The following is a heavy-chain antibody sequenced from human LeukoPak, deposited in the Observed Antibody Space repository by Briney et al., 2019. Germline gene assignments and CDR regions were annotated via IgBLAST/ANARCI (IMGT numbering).Heavy chain of an antibody. V-gene: IGHV4-39*07. Sequence: SETLSLTCTVSGGSISNYYWGWIRQPPGKGLEWIGSIYYSGSTYYNPSLKSRVTISVDTSNNQFSLKLSSVTAADTAVYYCASELIWGSYRYFDYWGQGTLVTVSS. CDR2: IYYSGST. CDR1: GGSISNYY. D-gene: IGHD3-16*02. CDR3: ASELIWGSYRYFDY. J-gene: IGHJ4*02.